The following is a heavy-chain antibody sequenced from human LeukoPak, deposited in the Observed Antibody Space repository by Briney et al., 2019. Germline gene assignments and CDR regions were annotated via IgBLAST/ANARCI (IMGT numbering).Heavy chain of an antibody. Sequence: PGGSLRLSCATSGFTVSNYYMSWVRQAPGRGLEWVSVIYTGGSTYYADSVKGRFTISRDNSKNTLYLQTNSLRAEDTAVYYCARGMATISDYWGQGTLVTVSS. D-gene: IGHD5-24*01. CDR2: IYTGGST. J-gene: IGHJ4*02. CDR3: ARGMATISDY. CDR1: GFTVSNYY. V-gene: IGHV3-66*01.